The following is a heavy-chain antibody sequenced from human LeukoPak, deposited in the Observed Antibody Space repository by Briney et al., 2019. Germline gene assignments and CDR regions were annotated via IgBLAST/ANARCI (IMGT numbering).Heavy chain of an antibody. Sequence: GGSLRLSCAASGFTFSSYAMSWVRQAPGKGLEWVSAISGSGGSTYYADSVKGRFTISRDNSKNTLYLQMNSLRAEDTAGYYCSKNPGGMAVAPTYWVSYWGKGTLVTVSS. J-gene: IGHJ4*02. CDR2: ISGSGGST. CDR3: SKNPGGMAVAPTYWVSY. V-gene: IGHV3-23*01. D-gene: IGHD6-19*01. CDR1: GFTFSSYA.